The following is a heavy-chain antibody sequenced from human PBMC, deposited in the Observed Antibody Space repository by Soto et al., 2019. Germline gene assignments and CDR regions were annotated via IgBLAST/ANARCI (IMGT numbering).Heavy chain of an antibody. CDR1: GGTFSSYA. CDR3: ARDLGVGVGATVCGFLDY. J-gene: IGHJ4*02. D-gene: IGHD1-26*01. Sequence: SVKVSCKASGGTFSSYAISWVRQAPGQGLEWMGGIIPIFGTANYAQKFQGRVTITADESTSTAYMELSSLRSEDTAVYYCARDLGVGVGATVCGFLDYWGQGTLVTVSS. V-gene: IGHV1-69*13. CDR2: IIPIFGTA.